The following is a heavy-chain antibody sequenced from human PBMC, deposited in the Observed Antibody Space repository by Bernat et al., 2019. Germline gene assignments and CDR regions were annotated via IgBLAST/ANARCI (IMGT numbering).Heavy chain of an antibody. D-gene: IGHD6-19*01. Sequence: QVQLVESGGGVVQPGRSLRLSCAASGFTFSSYGMHWVRQAPGQGLEWVAVISYDGSNKYYADSVKGRFTISRDNSKNTLYLQMNSLKAEDTAVYYCAKDGYSSGWSLTYYYYIDVWGKGTTVTVSS. J-gene: IGHJ6*03. CDR1: GFTFSSYG. V-gene: IGHV3-30*18. CDR3: AKDGYSSGWSLTYYYYIDV. CDR2: ISYDGSNK.